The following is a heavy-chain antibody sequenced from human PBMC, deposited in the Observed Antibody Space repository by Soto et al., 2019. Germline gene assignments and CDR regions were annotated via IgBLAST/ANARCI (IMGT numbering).Heavy chain of an antibody. V-gene: IGHV4-31*03. D-gene: IGHD6-13*01. CDR3: ARFAKEENPKVGSWYYFDY. Sequence: SETLSLTCTVSGGSISSGGYFWSWVRQHPGKGLEWIGNIYYSGRTYYNPSLKSRVTISVDTSKNQFSLKLSSVTAADTAVYYCARFAKEENPKVGSWYYFDYWGQGTRVTVSS. J-gene: IGHJ4*02. CDR1: GGSISSGGYF. CDR2: IYYSGRT.